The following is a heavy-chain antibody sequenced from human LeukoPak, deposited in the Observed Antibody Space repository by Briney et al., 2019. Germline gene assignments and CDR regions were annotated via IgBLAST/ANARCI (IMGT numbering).Heavy chain of an antibody. CDR1: GESLNGNY. J-gene: IGHJ4*02. CDR2: ISHRGIS. CDR3: ARCSSWYRFDGYYFDD. D-gene: IGHD6-13*01. Sequence: TSETLSLTCAVHGESLNGNYSSWIRQTPRKGLEWIGEISHRGISNYNPPHKRRVTRSVDMSKHHFSLKLSSVSAADTAVYYCARCSSWYRFDGYYFDDWGQGSLVTVSS. V-gene: IGHV4-34*01.